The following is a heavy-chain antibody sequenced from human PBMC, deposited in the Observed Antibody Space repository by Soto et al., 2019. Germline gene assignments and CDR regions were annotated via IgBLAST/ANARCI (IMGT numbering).Heavy chain of an antibody. Sequence: ASVKVSCKASGYTFTGYYMLWVRQAPGQGLEWMGWINPNSGGTNYAQKFQGWVTMTRDTSISTAYMELSRLRSDDTAVYYCARVVKGGWSDYWGQGTLVTVSS. CDR3: ARVVKGGWSDY. CDR1: GYTFTGYY. CDR2: INPNSGGT. J-gene: IGHJ4*02. D-gene: IGHD6-19*01. V-gene: IGHV1-2*04.